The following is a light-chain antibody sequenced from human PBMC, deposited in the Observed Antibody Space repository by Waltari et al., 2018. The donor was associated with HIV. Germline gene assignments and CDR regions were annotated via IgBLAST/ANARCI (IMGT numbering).Light chain of an antibody. CDR2: GVT. Sequence: QSALTQPASVSGSPGQTIPIPCSGTSRDHGFYDLASRVRQEAGKAPQSPIYGVTNSPSHISTRFSGSKSGTTAALTITASQSEDECGYCCSAYTMSGTLVFGGGTKLTVL. V-gene: IGLV2-14*03. CDR3: SAYTMSGTLV. J-gene: IGLJ3*02. CDR1: SRDHGFYDL.